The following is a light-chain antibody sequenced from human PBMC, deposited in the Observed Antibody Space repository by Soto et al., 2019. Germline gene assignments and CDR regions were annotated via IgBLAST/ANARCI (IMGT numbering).Light chain of an antibody. CDR2: GNS. CDR3: QAYDYSLTASV. J-gene: IGLJ3*02. V-gene: IGLV1-40*01. CDR1: SSNIGAGYG. Sequence: QSVLTQPPSVSGAPGQRVTISCTGSSSNIGAGYGVHWYQQRPGTAPRLLISGNSNRPSGVPDRFSGSTSGTSASLAITGLQAEDEADYYCQAYDYSLTASVFGGGTKLTVL.